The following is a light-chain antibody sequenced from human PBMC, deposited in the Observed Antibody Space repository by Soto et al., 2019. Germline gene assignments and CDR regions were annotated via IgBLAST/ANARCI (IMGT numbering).Light chain of an antibody. Sequence: QSVLTQPPSASGTPGQRVTISCSGSSSNIGSNTVNWYQQLPGTAPKLLIYSYNQRPSGVPDRFSGSKSVTSASLAISGLQSEDEAYYYCAAWDDSLNGYVLGTRTKVTFL. CDR1: SSNIGSNT. CDR2: SYN. J-gene: IGLJ1*01. CDR3: AAWDDSLNGYV. V-gene: IGLV1-44*01.